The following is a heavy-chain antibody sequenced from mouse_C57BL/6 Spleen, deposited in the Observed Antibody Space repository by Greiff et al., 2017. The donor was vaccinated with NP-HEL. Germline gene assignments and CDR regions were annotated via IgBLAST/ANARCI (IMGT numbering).Heavy chain of an antibody. CDR1: GFTFSSYG. CDR2: ISSGGSYT. D-gene: IGHD1-1*01. Sequence: EVHLVESGGDLVKPGGSLKLSCAASGFTFSSYGMSWVRQTPDKRLEWVATISSGGSYTYSPDSVKGRFTISRDNAKNTLYLQMSRLKSEDTAMYYCARQAVGAMDYWGQGTSVTVSS. CDR3: ARQAVGAMDY. V-gene: IGHV5-6*01. J-gene: IGHJ4*01.